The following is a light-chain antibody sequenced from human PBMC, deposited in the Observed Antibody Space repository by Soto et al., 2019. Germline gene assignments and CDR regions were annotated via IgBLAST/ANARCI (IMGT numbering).Light chain of an antibody. Sequence: DIQMTQSPSSLSASVGDRVTITCRASQGISNYLAWYEQKPGKVPKLLIYAASTLQSGVPSRFSGSGSGTDFTLTISSLQPEDDATYHCQKYNSALWTFGQGTKVELK. CDR3: QKYNSALWT. CDR1: QGISNY. CDR2: AAS. J-gene: IGKJ1*01. V-gene: IGKV1-27*01.